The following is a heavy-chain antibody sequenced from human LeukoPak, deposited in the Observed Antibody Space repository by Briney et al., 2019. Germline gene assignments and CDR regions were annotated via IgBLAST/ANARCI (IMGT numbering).Heavy chain of an antibody. Sequence: GGSLRLSCAASGFTFSSYVMTWVRQAPGKGLEWVSSFTGSGGSTYYADSVKGRFTISRDNAKNTLYLQMNSLRAEDTAVYYCVRAFGMDVWGQGTTVTVSS. CDR1: GFTFSSYV. CDR3: VRAFGMDV. CDR2: FTGSGGST. J-gene: IGHJ6*02. V-gene: IGHV3-23*01.